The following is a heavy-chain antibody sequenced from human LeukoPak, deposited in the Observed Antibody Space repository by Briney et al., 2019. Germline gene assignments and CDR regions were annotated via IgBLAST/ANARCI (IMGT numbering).Heavy chain of an antibody. D-gene: IGHD5-12*01. CDR3: ASESIVTTSFDY. V-gene: IGHV4-59*01. CDR1: GGSISSYY. Sequence: SETLSLTCTVSGGSISSYYWSWIRQPPGKGLEWIGYIYYSGSASYNPSLKSRVTIPVDTSKNQFSLRLSSVTAADTAVYYCASESIVTTSFDYWGQGTLVTVSS. CDR2: IYYSGSA. J-gene: IGHJ4*02.